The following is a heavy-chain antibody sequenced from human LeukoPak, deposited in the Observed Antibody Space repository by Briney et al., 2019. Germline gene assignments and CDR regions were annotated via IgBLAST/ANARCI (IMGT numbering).Heavy chain of an antibody. J-gene: IGHJ4*02. V-gene: IGHV3-33*01. CDR3: ARFSGSRGYGYDF. Sequence: GGSLRLSCAASGFTFSSHGMHWVRQAPGKGLEWVAVIWYDGSKKYYGDSVKGRFSIPRDNSKNTMYLQMSSLRAEDTGVYYCARFSGSRGYGYDFWGQGTLVTVSS. CDR2: IWYDGSKK. CDR1: GFTFSSHG. D-gene: IGHD5-12*01.